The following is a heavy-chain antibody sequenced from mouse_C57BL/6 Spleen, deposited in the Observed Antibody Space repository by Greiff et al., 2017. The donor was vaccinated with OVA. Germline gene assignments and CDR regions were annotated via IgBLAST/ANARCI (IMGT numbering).Heavy chain of an antibody. J-gene: IGHJ4*01. Sequence: DVQLQESGPGLVKPSQSLSLTCSVTGYSITSGYYWNWIRQFPGNKLEWMGYISYDGSNNYNPSLKNRISITRDTSKNQFFLKLNSVTTEDTATYYCASYGPYYYAMDYWGQGTSVTVSS. V-gene: IGHV3-6*01. CDR3: ASYGPYYYAMDY. CDR1: GYSITSGYY. CDR2: ISYDGSN. D-gene: IGHD1-1*02.